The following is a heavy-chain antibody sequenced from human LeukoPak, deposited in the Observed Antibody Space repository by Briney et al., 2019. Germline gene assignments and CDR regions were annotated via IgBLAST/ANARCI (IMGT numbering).Heavy chain of an antibody. CDR2: ISWNSGSI. D-gene: IGHD6-13*01. Sequence: GGSLRLSCAVSGFTFDDYAMHWVRQVPGKGLEWVSGISWNSGSIGYADSVKGRFTISRDNAKNSLYLQMNSLRAEDMALYYCAKDITAGVAAAGSFDYWGQGTLVTVSS. CDR3: AKDITAGVAAAGSFDY. J-gene: IGHJ4*02. CDR1: GFTFDDYA. V-gene: IGHV3-9*03.